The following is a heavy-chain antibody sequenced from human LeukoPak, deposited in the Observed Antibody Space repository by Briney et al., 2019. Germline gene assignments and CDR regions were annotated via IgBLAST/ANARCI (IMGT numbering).Heavy chain of an antibody. Sequence: ASVKVSCKASGCTFTDYYLHWVRQAPGQGLEWMGWINPNSGGTNFAQKFQGRVTMTRDTSITTAYMELSRLRSDDTAVYYCARIGYNHYFDYWGQGTLVTVSS. CDR1: GCTFTDYY. CDR3: ARIGYNHYFDY. CDR2: INPNSGGT. V-gene: IGHV1-2*02. D-gene: IGHD5-24*01. J-gene: IGHJ4*02.